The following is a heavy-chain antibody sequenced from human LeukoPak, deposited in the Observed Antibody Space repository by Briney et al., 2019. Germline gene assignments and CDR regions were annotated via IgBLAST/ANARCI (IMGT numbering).Heavy chain of an antibody. CDR3: ARKSDYAPPWYGFDI. J-gene: IGHJ3*02. D-gene: IGHD4-17*01. V-gene: IGHV4-30-4*01. CDR1: GGSITSGDYY. Sequence: PSETLSLTCTVSGGSITSGDYYWSWIRQPPGKGLEWIGYIYYSGSTYYNPSLKSRVTISVDTSKNQFSLKLSSVTAADTAVYYCARKSDYAPPWYGFDIWGQGTMVTVSS. CDR2: IYYSGST.